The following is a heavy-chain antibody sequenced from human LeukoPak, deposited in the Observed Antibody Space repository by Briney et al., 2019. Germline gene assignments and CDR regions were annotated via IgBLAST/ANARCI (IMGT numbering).Heavy chain of an antibody. CDR1: GGSISSGNW. J-gene: IGHJ5*02. CDR2: IYHSGST. Sequence: SETLSLTCAVSGGSISSGNWWSWVRHPPGKGLEWIGEIYHSGSTNYNPSLKSQVPISVDNSKNQFSLKLSSVPAAGTAVYYCARVLALTWFDPWGQGTLVTVSS. V-gene: IGHV4-4*02. D-gene: IGHD2/OR15-2a*01. CDR3: ARVLALTWFDP.